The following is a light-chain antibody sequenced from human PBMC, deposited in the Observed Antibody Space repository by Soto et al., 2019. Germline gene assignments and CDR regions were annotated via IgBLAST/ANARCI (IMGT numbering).Light chain of an antibody. V-gene: IGLV2-8*01. CDR2: DVS. CDR1: SSDVGGYNY. CDR3: SSYAGAHIV. Sequence: QRVLTQPASASGAPVRSVAISCTGTSSDVGGYNYVSWYQQYPGKAPKLMIYDVSKRPSGVPDRFSGSKSGNTASLTVSGLQAEDEADYYCSSYAGAHIVFGTGTKVTVL. J-gene: IGLJ1*01.